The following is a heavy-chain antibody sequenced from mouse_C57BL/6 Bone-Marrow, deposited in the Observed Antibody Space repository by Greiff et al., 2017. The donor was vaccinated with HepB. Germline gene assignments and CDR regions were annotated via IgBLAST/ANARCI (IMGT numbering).Heavy chain of an antibody. CDR1: GFTFSSYT. CDR2: ISGGGGNT. V-gene: IGHV5-9*01. Sequence: EVQGVESGGGLVKPGGSLKLSCAASGFTFSSYTMSWVRQTPEKRLAWVATISGGGGNTYYPDSVKGRFTISRANAKNTLYLQMSSLRSEDTALYYCARDGYSGAYWGQGTLVTVSA. J-gene: IGHJ3*01. CDR3: ARDGYSGAY. D-gene: IGHD2-3*01.